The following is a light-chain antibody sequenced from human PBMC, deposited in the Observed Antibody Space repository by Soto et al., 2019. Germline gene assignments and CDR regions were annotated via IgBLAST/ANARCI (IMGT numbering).Light chain of an antibody. Sequence: QSALTHPAPMSGSPGQSITISCTGTSRDVGGYYYVSWHQQPPCTAPKLMFYEVSNRPSGVSSRFSASKSGNTACLSISALQAEDEADYFCSSYRSSSTRYVFGSGTTVTVL. CDR2: EVS. V-gene: IGLV2-14*01. J-gene: IGLJ1*01. CDR1: SRDVGGYYY. CDR3: SSYRSSSTRYV.